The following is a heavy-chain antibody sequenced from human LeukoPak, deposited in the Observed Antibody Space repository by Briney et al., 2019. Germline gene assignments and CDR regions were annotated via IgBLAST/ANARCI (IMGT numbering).Heavy chain of an antibody. CDR2: INPRSGTT. D-gene: IGHD2-21*02. V-gene: IGHV1-46*01. CDR3: AREAEADEGEPAIKGLDP. J-gene: IGHJ5*02. CDR1: GYTFTTQY. Sequence: ASVKVSCKASGYTFTTQYIHWVRQAPGQGLEWMGVINPRSGTTSNGRNFQGRVTMTRDTSTSTVYMELSSLRSDDTAMYYCAREAEADEGEPAIKGLDPWGQGTLVTVSS.